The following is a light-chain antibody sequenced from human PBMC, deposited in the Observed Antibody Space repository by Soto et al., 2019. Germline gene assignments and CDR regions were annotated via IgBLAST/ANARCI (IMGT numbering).Light chain of an antibody. Sequence: QSALTQPASVSGSPGQSITISCTGTSSDIGGYEYVSWYQQQPGKAPKRIIYDVSDRPSGVSNRFSGSKSGNTASLAISGLQAEDEADYYCNSYTSSNPLGVFGTGTTLTVL. V-gene: IGLV2-14*03. CDR2: DVS. J-gene: IGLJ1*01. CDR1: SSDIGGYEY. CDR3: NSYTSSNPLGV.